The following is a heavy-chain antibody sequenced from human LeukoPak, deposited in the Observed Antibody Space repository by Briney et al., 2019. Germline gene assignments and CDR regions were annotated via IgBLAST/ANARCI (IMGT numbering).Heavy chain of an antibody. CDR3: AGYCSSTSCYLLDWFDP. CDR2: IYYSGST. J-gene: IGHJ5*02. D-gene: IGHD2-2*01. Sequence: SETLSLTCTVSGGSISSGGYYWSWIRQHPGKGLEWIGYIYYSGSTYYNPSLKSRVTISVDTSKNQFSLKLSSVTAADTAVYYCAGYCSSTSCYLLDWFDPWGQGTLVTVSS. V-gene: IGHV4-31*03. CDR1: GGSISSGGYY.